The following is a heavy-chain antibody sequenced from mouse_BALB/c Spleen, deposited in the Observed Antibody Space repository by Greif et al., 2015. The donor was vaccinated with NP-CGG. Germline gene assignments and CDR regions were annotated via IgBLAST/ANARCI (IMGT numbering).Heavy chain of an antibody. D-gene: IGHD2-4*01. CDR2: INPYNGDT. V-gene: IGHV1-20*02. J-gene: IGHJ4*01. CDR3: ARGDYDGYYAMDY. CDR1: GYSFTGYF. Sequence: VQLQQSGPELVKPGASVKISCKASGYSFTGYFMNWVMQSHGKSLEWIGRINPYNGDTFYNQKFKGKATLTVDKSSSTAHMELRSLASEDSAVYYCARGDYDGYYAMDYWGQGTSVTVSS.